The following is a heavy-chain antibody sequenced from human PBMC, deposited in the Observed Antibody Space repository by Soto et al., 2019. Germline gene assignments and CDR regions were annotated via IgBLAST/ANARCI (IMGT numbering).Heavy chain of an antibody. CDR1: GFTFSSYD. CDR2: ISSNSGYI. J-gene: IGHJ4*02. CDR3: VRDSYKISHYGVF. V-gene: IGHV3-21*01. D-gene: IGHD4-4*01. Sequence: EVQLMESGGGLVKPGGSLRLSCAASGFTFSSYDMTWVRQATGKGLEWVSFISSNSGYIYYTDSVKGRFTISRDNAENSLYLQMNSLRADDTAVYFCVRDSYKISHYGVFWGQGTLVTVSS.